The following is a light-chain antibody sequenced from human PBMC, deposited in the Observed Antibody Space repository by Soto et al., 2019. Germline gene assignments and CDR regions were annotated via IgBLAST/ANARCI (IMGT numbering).Light chain of an antibody. CDR2: DAS. J-gene: IGKJ5*01. V-gene: IGKV3-11*01. CDR3: QQRRNWIT. CDR1: QNVSSY. Sequence: EIVLTQSPATLSSSPGERATLSCRASQNVSSYLAWYQQKPGQAPRLLIYDASNRATGIPARFSGSGSGTDFTLTISSLEPEDFAVYYCQQRRNWITFGQGTRLEIK.